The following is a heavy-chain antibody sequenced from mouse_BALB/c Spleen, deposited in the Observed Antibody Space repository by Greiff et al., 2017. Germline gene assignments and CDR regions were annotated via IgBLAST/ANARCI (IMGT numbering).Heavy chain of an antibody. CDR2: IDPANGNT. D-gene: IGHD2-4*01. Sequence: VQLQQSGAELVKPGASVKLSCTASGFNIKDTYMHWVKQRPEQGLEWIGRIDPANGNTKYDPKFQGKATITADTSSNTAYLQLSSLTSEDTAVYYCARSYYDYDYAMDDWGQGTSVTVSS. J-gene: IGHJ4*01. CDR1: GFNIKDTY. CDR3: ARSYYDYDYAMDD. V-gene: IGHV14-3*02.